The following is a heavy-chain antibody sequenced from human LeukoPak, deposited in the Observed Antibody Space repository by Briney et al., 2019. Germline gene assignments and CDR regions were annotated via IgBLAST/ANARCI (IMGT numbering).Heavy chain of an antibody. CDR1: GGSISSGSYY. D-gene: IGHD2-2*01. CDR2: IYTSGST. J-gene: IGHJ3*01. CDR3: ARDGIGYCSSTSCPPHDAFDV. V-gene: IGHV4-61*02. Sequence: PSETLSLTCTVSGGSISSGSYYWSWIRQPAGKGLEWIGRIYTSGSTNYNPSLKSRVTISVDTSKNQFSLKLSSVTAADTAVYYCARDGIGYCSSTSCPPHDAFDVWGQGTMVTVSS.